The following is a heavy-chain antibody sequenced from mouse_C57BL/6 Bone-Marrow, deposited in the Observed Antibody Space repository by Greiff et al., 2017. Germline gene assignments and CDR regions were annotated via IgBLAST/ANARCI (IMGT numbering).Heavy chain of an antibody. Sequence: VQLQQSGPELVKPGASVKISCKASGYSFTGYYMNWVKQSPEESLEWIGEINPSTGGTTYNQKFKAKATLTVDKSSSTAYMQLKSLTSEDSAVYYCARDYGSSYWGQGTTLTVSS. J-gene: IGHJ2*01. V-gene: IGHV1-42*01. D-gene: IGHD1-1*01. CDR1: GYSFTGYY. CDR2: INPSTGGT. CDR3: ARDYGSSY.